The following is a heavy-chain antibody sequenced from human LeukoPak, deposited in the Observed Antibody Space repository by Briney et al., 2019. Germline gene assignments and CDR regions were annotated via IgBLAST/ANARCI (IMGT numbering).Heavy chain of an antibody. Sequence: PGGSLRLSCAASGFTFSSYSMNWVRQAPGKGLEWVSSISNGGAYIYYADSLQGRFTISRDNAKNSLYLQMDSLRAEDTAVYYCARGHYGDTYGMDVWGQGTTVTVSS. CDR1: GFTFSSYS. J-gene: IGHJ6*02. V-gene: IGHV3-21*01. CDR3: ARGHYGDTYGMDV. CDR2: ISNGGAYI. D-gene: IGHD4/OR15-4a*01.